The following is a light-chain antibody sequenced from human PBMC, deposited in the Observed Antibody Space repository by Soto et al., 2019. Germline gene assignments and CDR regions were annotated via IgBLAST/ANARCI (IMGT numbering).Light chain of an antibody. CDR1: RSVLYSSNNENY. V-gene: IGKV4-1*01. Sequence: DLVVTPSPDSLPVSLGERATITSTSSRSVLYSSNNENYLAWYQQKPGQSPKLLIYVASTRASGVPDRFSGSGSETDFTLTINSLQAEDVAVYYCQQFYSTPLTFGQGTRLEIK. J-gene: IGKJ5*01. CDR3: QQFYSTPLT. CDR2: VAS.